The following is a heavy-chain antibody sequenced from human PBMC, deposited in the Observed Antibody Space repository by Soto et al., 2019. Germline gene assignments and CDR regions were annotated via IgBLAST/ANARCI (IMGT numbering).Heavy chain of an antibody. D-gene: IGHD5-12*01. CDR2: ISYDGSNK. CDR3: AKSRRVRWLHTYFDY. CDR1: GFTFSSYG. J-gene: IGHJ4*02. V-gene: IGHV3-30*18. Sequence: QVQLVESGGGVVQPGRSLRLCYAASGFTFSSYGMHWVRQAPGKGLEWVAVISYDGSNKYYADSVKGRFTISRDNSKNTLYLQMNSLRAEDTAVYFCAKSRRVRWLHTYFDYWGQGTLVTVSS.